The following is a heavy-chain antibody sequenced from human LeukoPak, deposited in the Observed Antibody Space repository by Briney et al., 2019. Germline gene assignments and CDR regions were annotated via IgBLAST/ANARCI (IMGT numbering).Heavy chain of an antibody. D-gene: IGHD1-26*01. Sequence: ASVKVSCKASGYTFTNYDINWVRQATGQGLEWLGLINPSGSSTLYAQKFQGRITMTRDMSTTTDYMELSSLTYDDTAVYYCARDNSVGDVAWWFDPWGQGTLVTVSS. CDR2: INPSGSST. CDR3: ARDNSVGDVAWWFDP. V-gene: IGHV1-46*01. J-gene: IGHJ5*02. CDR1: GYTFTNYD.